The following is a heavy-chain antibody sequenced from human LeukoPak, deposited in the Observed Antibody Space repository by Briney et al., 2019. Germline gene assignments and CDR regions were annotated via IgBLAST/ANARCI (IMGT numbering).Heavy chain of an antibody. CDR1: GYTFTGYN. V-gene: IGHV1-2*02. CDR2: INPNTGGT. J-gene: IGHJ4*02. Sequence: ASVKVPCKPSGYTFTGYNMHWVRQVPGQGLEWMGWINPNTGGTNSAQKFQGRVTMTRDTSITTVYMELSRLRSDDTAVYYCARGRQYSGTHYFDYWGQGTLVTVSS. CDR3: ARGRQYSGTHYFDY. D-gene: IGHD1-1*01.